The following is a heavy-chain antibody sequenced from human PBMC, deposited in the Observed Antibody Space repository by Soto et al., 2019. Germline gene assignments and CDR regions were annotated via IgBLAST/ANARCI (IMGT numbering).Heavy chain of an antibody. V-gene: IGHV4-59*08. CDR1: SGPTRSHN. CDR3: VRQGIDYLHGLVDV. CDR2: VYYTGGT. D-gene: IGHD1-26*01. J-gene: IGHJ6*02. Sequence: QVQVQQSGPRLVKPSETLSLTCTVSSGPTRSHNWGWIRQSPGRGLEWIGYVYYTGGTSYNPSLNSRVTISADTSTNHISLTLSSVTAADTAIYYCVRQGIDYLHGLVDVWGQGTAGSVSS.